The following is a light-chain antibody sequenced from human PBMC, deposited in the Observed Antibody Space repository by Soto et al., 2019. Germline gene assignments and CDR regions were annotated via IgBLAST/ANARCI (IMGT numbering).Light chain of an antibody. V-gene: IGKV1-5*03. CDR3: QQYHSYSS. CDR2: KAS. Sequence: DIQMTQSPPTLSASVGDRVTITCRASQSISSRLAWYQQKPGRAPILLIYKASSLERGVPSRFRGSGSGTEFTLTISSLQPDDFATYYCQQYHSYSSFGPGTRVDIK. CDR1: QSISSR. J-gene: IGKJ3*01.